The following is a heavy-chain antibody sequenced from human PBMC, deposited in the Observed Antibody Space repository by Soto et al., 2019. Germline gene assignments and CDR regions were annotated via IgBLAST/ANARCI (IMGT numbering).Heavy chain of an antibody. CDR1: GGTFSSYT. V-gene: IGHV1-69*02. D-gene: IGHD6-13*01. CDR2: IIPILGIA. J-gene: IGHJ5*02. Sequence: QVQLVQSGAEVKKPGSSVKVSCKASGGTFSSYTISWVRQAPGQGLEWMGRIIPILGIANYAQKFQGRVTITADNSTSTAYMELRSLRSEDTAGYYCARATRYSSSWYGWFDPWGQGTLVTVSS. CDR3: ARATRYSSSWYGWFDP.